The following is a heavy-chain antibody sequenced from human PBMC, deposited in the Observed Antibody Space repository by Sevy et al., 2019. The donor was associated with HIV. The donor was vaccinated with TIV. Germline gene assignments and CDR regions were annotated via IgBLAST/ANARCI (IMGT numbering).Heavy chain of an antibody. CDR3: ARVRAQRNYYDSSGYYYYYYGMDV. Sequence: GESLKISCAASGFTFSSYSMNWVRQAPGKGLEWVSSISSSSSYIYYADSVKGRFTISRDNAKNSLYLQMNSLGAEDTAVYYCARVRAQRNYYDSSGYYYYYYGMDVWGQGTTVTVSS. CDR1: GFTFSSYS. V-gene: IGHV3-21*01. CDR2: ISSSSSYI. D-gene: IGHD3-22*01. J-gene: IGHJ6*02.